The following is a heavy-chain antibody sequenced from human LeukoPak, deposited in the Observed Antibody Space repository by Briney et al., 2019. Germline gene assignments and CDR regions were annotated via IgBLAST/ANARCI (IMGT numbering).Heavy chain of an antibody. CDR3: TRESGAFSPFGF. Sequence: SGTLSLTCAVSGGSITTTNWWSWLRQPQGKGLEWIGVVHLSGATNYNPSLESRVSMSIDKSKNHLSLQVTSVTAADTAIYYCTRESGAFSPFGFWGQGTLLTVSS. V-gene: IGHV4-4*02. D-gene: IGHD1-26*01. J-gene: IGHJ4*02. CDR1: GGSITTTNW. CDR2: VHLSGAT.